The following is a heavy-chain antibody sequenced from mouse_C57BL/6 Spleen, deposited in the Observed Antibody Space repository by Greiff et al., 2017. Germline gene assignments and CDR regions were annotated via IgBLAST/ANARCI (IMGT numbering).Heavy chain of an antibody. J-gene: IGHJ3*01. D-gene: IGHD2-1*01. CDR1: GFSLTSYG. V-gene: IGHV2-2*01. CDR3: ARNRGGNYEGFAY. Sequence: QVQLQQSGPGLVQPSQSLSITCTVSGFSLTSYGVHWVRQSPGKGLEWLGVIWSGGSTDYNAAFISRLSISKDNSKSQVFFKMNSLQADDTAIYYCARNRGGNYEGFAYWGQGTLVTVSA. CDR2: IWSGGST.